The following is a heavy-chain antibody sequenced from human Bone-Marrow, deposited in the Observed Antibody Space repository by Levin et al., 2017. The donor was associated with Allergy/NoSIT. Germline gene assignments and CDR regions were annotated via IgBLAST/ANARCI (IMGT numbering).Heavy chain of an antibody. CDR3: ATYVDTAMVFAFDI. Sequence: SQTLSLTCTVSGGSINSGNYYWTWIRQPPGKGLEWIGFIYYSGRTHYNPSLKSRVTISIDTSNNQFSLKLSSVTAADAAVYYCATYVDTAMVFAFDIWGQGTMVTVSS. CDR1: GGSINSGNYY. D-gene: IGHD5-18*01. V-gene: IGHV4-30-4*01. J-gene: IGHJ3*02. CDR2: IYYSGRT.